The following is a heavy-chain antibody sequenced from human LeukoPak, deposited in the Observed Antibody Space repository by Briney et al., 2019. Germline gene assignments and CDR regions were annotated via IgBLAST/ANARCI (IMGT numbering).Heavy chain of an antibody. CDR2: NYYSGST. CDR3: ARHIHRAGYNFGPNWYFDL. V-gene: IGHV4-59*08. Sequence: KKMEWIGNNYYSGSTNYNPSLKTRVTISVDTSKNQFSLKLRSVTAADTAVFYCARHIHRAGYNFGPNWYFDLWGRGTLVTVSS. D-gene: IGHD5-24*01. J-gene: IGHJ2*01.